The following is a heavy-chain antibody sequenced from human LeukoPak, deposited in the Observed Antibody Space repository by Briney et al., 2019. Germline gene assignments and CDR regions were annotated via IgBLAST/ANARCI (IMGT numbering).Heavy chain of an antibody. Sequence: QSGGSLRLSCAASGFTFRSYTMHWVRQAPGKGLEWVAVISYDGSNKYYADSVKGRFTISRDNAKNSLYLQMNSLRAEDTAVYYCARDPLADSSGYYYPGYFDYWGQGTLVTVSS. CDR2: ISYDGSNK. CDR1: GFTFRSYT. D-gene: IGHD3-22*01. J-gene: IGHJ4*02. V-gene: IGHV3-30*04. CDR3: ARDPLADSSGYYYPGYFDY.